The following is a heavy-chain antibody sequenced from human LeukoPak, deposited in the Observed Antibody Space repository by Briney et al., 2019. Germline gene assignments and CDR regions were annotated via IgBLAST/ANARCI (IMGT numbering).Heavy chain of an antibody. CDR1: GFTFSRYW. V-gene: IGHV3-7*01. Sequence: GGSLRLSCAASGFTFSRYWMTWVRQAPGKGLEWVANIKEDGSQTYYVDSVRGRFTISRDNAKNSLYLQMNSLRAEDTAVYYCAGDPADYWGQGTLVTVSS. CDR3: AGDPADY. J-gene: IGHJ4*01. CDR2: IKEDGSQT.